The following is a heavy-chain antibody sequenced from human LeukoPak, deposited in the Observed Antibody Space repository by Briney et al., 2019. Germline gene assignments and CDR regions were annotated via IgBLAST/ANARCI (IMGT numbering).Heavy chain of an antibody. J-gene: IGHJ4*02. CDR2: IYPGDSDT. CDR3: AASIYGSGSYVAFDS. D-gene: IGHD3-10*01. CDR1: GYSFTTYW. V-gene: IGHV5-51*01. Sequence: GESLKISCKGSGYSFTTYWIGWVRQMPGKGLEWMGIIYPGDSDTRSSPSFQGQVTISADKSTSTAYVQWSSLKASDSAMYYCAASIYGSGSYVAFDSWGQGTLVTVSS.